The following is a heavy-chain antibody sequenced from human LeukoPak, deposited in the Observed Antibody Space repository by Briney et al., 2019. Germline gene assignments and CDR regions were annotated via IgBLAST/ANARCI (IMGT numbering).Heavy chain of an antibody. CDR2: IWYDGSNK. D-gene: IGHD3-10*01. J-gene: IGHJ5*02. CDR3: ARSLERNYYGSGSYYMNNWFDP. CDR1: GFTFSSYG. Sequence: GGSLRLSCAASGFTFSSYGMHWVRQAPGKGLEWVAVIWYDGSNKYYADSVKGRFTISRDNSKNTLYLQMNSLRAEDTAVYYCARSLERNYYGSGSYYMNNWFDPWGQGTLVTVSS. V-gene: IGHV3-33*08.